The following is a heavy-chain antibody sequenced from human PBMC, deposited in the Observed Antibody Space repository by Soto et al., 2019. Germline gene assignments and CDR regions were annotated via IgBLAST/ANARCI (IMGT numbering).Heavy chain of an antibody. V-gene: IGHV4-59*01. CDR3: VGSLMSRAMESSDY. J-gene: IGHJ4*02. Sequence: SETLSLTCSVSAGSISRYYWGWVRQSPGEGLEWIAHISYTVDASYNPSLKSRVTISLDTSKNQIALRLMSVTAADTAVYYCVGSLMSRAMESSDYWGQGTLVTVSS. D-gene: IGHD5-18*01. CDR2: ISYTVDA. CDR1: AGSISRYY.